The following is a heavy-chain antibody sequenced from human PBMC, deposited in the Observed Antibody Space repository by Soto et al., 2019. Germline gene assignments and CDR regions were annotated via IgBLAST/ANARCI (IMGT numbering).Heavy chain of an antibody. V-gene: IGHV1-3*01. D-gene: IGHD6-19*01. J-gene: IGHJ4*02. CDR3: ARVYSIAVAGTLGY. CDR1: GYTFTSYA. Sequence: GASVKVSCKASGYTFTSYAMHWVRQAPGQRLEWMGWINAGNGNTKYSQKFQGRVTITRGTSASTAYMELSSLRSEDTAVYYCARVYSIAVAGTLGYWGQGTLVTVSS. CDR2: INAGNGNT.